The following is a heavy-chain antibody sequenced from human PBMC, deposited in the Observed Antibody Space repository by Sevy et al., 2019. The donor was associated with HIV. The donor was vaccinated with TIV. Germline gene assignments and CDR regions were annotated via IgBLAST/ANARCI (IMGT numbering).Heavy chain of an antibody. CDR2: ISSSSNFI. CDR3: ARDRDGSGSSGGYGMDV. V-gene: IGHV3-21*01. Sequence: GGSLRLSCVASGFTFSIYSMNWVRQAPGKGLEWVSSISSSSNFIYYAHSVKGRFIISRDNAKNLLYLQMSSLRAEDTAVYYCARDRDGSGSSGGYGMDVWGQGTTVTVSS. CDR1: GFTFSIYS. J-gene: IGHJ6*02. D-gene: IGHD3-10*01.